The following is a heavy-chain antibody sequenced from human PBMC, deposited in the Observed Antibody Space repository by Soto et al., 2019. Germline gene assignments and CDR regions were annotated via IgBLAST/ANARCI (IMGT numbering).Heavy chain of an antibody. CDR2: INPNSGGT. Sequence: QVQLVQSGAEVKKPGASVKVSCKASGYTFTGYYMHWVRQAPGQGLEWMGWINPNSGGTNYAQKFQGWGTMTMDASISTAYMELSRLRSDDTAVYYCAREARDGGTYGMDVWGQGTTVTVSS. CDR3: AREARDGGTYGMDV. CDR1: GYTFTGYY. V-gene: IGHV1-2*04. J-gene: IGHJ6*02. D-gene: IGHD3-10*01.